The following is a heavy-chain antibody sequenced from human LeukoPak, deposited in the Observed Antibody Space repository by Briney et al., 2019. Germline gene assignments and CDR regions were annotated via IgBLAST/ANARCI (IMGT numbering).Heavy chain of an antibody. Sequence: GGSLRLSCAASGFSFSSYWMHWVRQAPGKGLVWVSRLNSDGSSTSYADSVKGRFTISRDNAKNSLYLQMNSLRAEDTAVYYCARWQWLATYIDYWGQGTLVTVSS. CDR1: GFSFSSYW. J-gene: IGHJ4*02. CDR2: LNSDGSST. V-gene: IGHV3-74*01. D-gene: IGHD6-19*01. CDR3: ARWQWLATYIDY.